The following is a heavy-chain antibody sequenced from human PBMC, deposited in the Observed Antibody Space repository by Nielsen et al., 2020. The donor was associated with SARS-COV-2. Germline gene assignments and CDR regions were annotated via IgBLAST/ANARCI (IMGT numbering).Heavy chain of an antibody. Sequence: GESLKISCKGSGYSFTSYWISWVRQMPGKGLEWMGRIDPSDSYTNYSPSFQGHVTISADKSTSTAYLQWSSLKASDTAMYYCTRHTYYYGSGLNWFDPWGQGTLVTVSS. CDR1: GYSFTSYW. J-gene: IGHJ5*02. V-gene: IGHV5-10-1*01. CDR2: IDPSDSYT. CDR3: TRHTYYYGSGLNWFDP. D-gene: IGHD3-10*01.